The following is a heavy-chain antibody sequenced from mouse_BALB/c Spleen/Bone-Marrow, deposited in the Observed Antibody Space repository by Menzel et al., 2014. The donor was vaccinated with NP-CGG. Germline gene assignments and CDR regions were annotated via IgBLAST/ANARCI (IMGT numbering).Heavy chain of an antibody. V-gene: IGHV3-6*02. CDR3: ARGLITTVVPFAY. CDR1: GYSITSGYY. CDR2: ISYDGSN. D-gene: IGHD1-1*01. Sequence: DVQLQESGPGLVKPSQSLPLTCSVTGYSITSGYYWNWIRQFPGNKLEWMGYISYDGSNNYSPSLKNRISITRDTSKNQFFLKLNSVTTEDTATYYCARGLITTVVPFAYWGQGTLVTVSA. J-gene: IGHJ3*01.